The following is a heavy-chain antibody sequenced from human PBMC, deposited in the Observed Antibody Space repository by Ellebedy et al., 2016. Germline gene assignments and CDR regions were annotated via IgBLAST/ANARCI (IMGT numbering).Heavy chain of an antibody. CDR2: ISWNSDTL. Sequence: GGSLRLXCAAANFNFADSAMDWVRQAPGKGLEWVAGISWNSDTLGYADSVKGRFTISRDDSKNTVYVQMSSLRIEDTAVYYCAKDGDHYDLPDPWGQGTLVTVSS. CDR1: NFNFADSA. D-gene: IGHD4-17*01. V-gene: IGHV3-9*01. J-gene: IGHJ5*02. CDR3: AKDGDHYDLPDP.